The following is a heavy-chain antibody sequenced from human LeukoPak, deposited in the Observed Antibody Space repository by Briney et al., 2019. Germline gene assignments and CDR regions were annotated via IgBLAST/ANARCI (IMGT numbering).Heavy chain of an antibody. D-gene: IGHD6-13*01. J-gene: IGHJ3*02. CDR3: ARAPIAAAGPDAFDI. CDR2: IYPGDSDT. Sequence: GESLKISCKGSGYSFTSYWIGWVRQMPGKGLEWMGIIYPGDSDTRYSPSFQGQVTISADKSISTAYLQWSSLKASDTAMYYCARAPIAAAGPDAFDIWGQGTMVTVSS. CDR1: GYSFTSYW. V-gene: IGHV5-51*01.